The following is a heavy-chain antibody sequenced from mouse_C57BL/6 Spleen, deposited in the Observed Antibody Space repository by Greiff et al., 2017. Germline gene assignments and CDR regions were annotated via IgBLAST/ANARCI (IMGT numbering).Heavy chain of an antibody. CDR1: GYTFTRYD. V-gene: IGHV1-85*01. CDR3: ARFDYYGSSYDY. CDR2: IYPRDGST. J-gene: IGHJ2*01. Sequence: QVHVKQSGPELVKPGASVKLSCKASGYTFTRYDIHWVKQRPGQGLEWIGCIYPRDGSTMSNAKFKGKATLTVDTSSSTAYMELHGLTSEDSAVYFCARFDYYGSSYDYWGQGTTLTVSS. D-gene: IGHD1-1*01.